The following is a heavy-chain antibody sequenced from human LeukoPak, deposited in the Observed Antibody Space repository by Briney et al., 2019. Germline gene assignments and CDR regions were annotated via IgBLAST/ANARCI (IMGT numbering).Heavy chain of an antibody. J-gene: IGHJ3*02. Sequence: GGSLRLSCAASGLTFSSHWMHWVRQAPGKGLVWVSRITNDGSSTTYADSVKGRFTISRDNAENTLYLQMNSLRAEDTAVYFCARGNAHAFDIWGQGTMVTVSS. D-gene: IGHD1-1*01. CDR3: ARGNAHAFDI. CDR2: ITNDGSST. V-gene: IGHV3-74*01. CDR1: GLTFSSHW.